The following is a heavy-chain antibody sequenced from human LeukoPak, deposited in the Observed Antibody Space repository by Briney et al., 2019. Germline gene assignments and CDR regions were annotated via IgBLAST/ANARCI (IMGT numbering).Heavy chain of an antibody. CDR3: ARSSTRVGATTFYFDY. CDR2: ISAFNGNT. D-gene: IGHD1-26*01. CDR1: GYTFTSYG. Sequence: ASVKVSCKASGYTFTSYGISWVRQAPGQGLEWMGWISAFNGNTNYAQKLQGRVTMTTDTSTSTDYMELRSLRSDDTAVYYCARSSTRVGATTFYFDYWGQGTLVTVSS. V-gene: IGHV1-18*01. J-gene: IGHJ4*02.